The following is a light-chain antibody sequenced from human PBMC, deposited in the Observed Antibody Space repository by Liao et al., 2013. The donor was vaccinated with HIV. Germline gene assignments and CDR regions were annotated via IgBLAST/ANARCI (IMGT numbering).Light chain of an antibody. CDR2: QDT. CDR1: SLGDRY. J-gene: IGLJ2*01. V-gene: IGLV3-1*01. CDR3: QAWDISTHVV. Sequence: SFALTQPPSVSVSPGQTASITCSGDSLGDRYASWYQLKPGRSPVLVIYQDTKRPPGIPERFSGSNSGNTATLTISGTQAMDEADYYCQAWDISTHVVFGGGTKLTVL.